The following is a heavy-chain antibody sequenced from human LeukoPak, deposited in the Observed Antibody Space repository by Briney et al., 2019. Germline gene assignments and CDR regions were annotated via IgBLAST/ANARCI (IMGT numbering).Heavy chain of an antibody. V-gene: IGHV3-7*01. CDR2: IKQDGSEK. J-gene: IGHJ6*02. Sequence: GGSLRLSCAASGFTFSSYWMSWVRQAPGKGLEWVANIKQDGSEKYYVDSVKGRFTISRDNAKNSPYLQMNSLRAEDTAVYYRARDRQLVGDYYYYYGMDVWGQGTTVTVSS. CDR1: GFTFSSYW. D-gene: IGHD6-13*01. CDR3: ARDRQLVGDYYYYYGMDV.